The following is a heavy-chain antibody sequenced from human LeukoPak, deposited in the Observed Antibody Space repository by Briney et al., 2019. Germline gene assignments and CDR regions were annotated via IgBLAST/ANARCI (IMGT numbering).Heavy chain of an antibody. CDR1: GFTFSSYG. V-gene: IGHV3-30*02. J-gene: IGHJ4*02. CDR2: ITYDGNNQ. CDR3: ANLQIRVGVDY. D-gene: IGHD1-26*01. Sequence: PGGSLRLFCAPSGFTFSSYGMHWVRQAPGKGLEWVAFITYDGNNQYYADSVKGRFTISRDNSKSTLYLQMNSLRAEDTAVYYCANLQIRVGVDYWGQGTLVTVSS.